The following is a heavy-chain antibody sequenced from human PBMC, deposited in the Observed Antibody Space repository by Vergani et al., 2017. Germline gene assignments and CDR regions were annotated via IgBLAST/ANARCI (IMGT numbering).Heavy chain of an antibody. D-gene: IGHD3-9*01. CDR2: IIPIFGTA. J-gene: IGHJ5*02. CDR1: GGTFSSYA. V-gene: IGHV1-69*12. Sequence: QVQLVQSGAEVKKPGSSVKVSCKASGGTFSSYAISWVRQAPGQGREWMGGIIPIFGTANYAQKFQGRVTITADESTRTAYMELSSLRSEDTAVYYCASVGFYWSITPPWGQGTLVTVSS. CDR3: ASVGFYWSITPP.